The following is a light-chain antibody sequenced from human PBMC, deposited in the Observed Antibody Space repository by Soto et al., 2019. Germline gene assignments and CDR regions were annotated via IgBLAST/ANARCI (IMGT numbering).Light chain of an antibody. CDR1: SGDVGGYDY. CDR2: DVS. V-gene: IGLV2-11*01. Sequence: QSALTQPRSVSGSPGQSVTISCTGTSGDVGGYDYVSWYQQRPGEAPELMIYDVSKRPSGVPDRFSGSKSGNTASLTISGLQAEDEADYYCCSYAGTYTWVFGGGTQLTVL. CDR3: CSYAGTYTWV. J-gene: IGLJ3*02.